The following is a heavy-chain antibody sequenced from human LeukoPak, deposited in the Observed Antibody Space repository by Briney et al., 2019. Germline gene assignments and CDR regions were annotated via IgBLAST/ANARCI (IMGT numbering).Heavy chain of an antibody. V-gene: IGHV1-69*01. D-gene: IGHD4-23*01. Sequence: SVKVSCKASGGTFSSYAISWVRQAPGQGLEWMGGIIPIFGTANYAQKFQGRVTIAADESTSTAYMELSSLRSEDTAVYYCARVTPNSTGDYFDYWGQGTLVTVSS. CDR2: IIPIFGTA. CDR1: GGTFSSYA. CDR3: ARVTPNSTGDYFDY. J-gene: IGHJ4*02.